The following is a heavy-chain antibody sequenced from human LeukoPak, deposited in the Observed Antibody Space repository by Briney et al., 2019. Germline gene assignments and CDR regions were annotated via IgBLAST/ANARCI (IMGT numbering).Heavy chain of an antibody. CDR3: ARHYSTDPFDY. Sequence: SETLSLTCTVSGASINSYYWSWIRQPPGKGLEWVACISHSGNTNYNPSLKTRVTISADTSKSQISLKLTSVTAAHTATYYCARHYSTDPFDYWGQGTPVTVSS. CDR1: GASINSYY. J-gene: IGHJ4*02. CDR2: ISHSGNT. D-gene: IGHD4-11*01. V-gene: IGHV4-59*08.